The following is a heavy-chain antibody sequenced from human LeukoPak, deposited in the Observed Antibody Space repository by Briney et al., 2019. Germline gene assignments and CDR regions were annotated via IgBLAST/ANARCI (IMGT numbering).Heavy chain of an antibody. D-gene: IGHD2-15*01. CDR3: ARDIVVVVALFDY. J-gene: IGHJ4*02. Sequence: GGSLRLSCAASGFTFSSYWMSWVRQAPGKGLEWVANIKQDGSEKHYVDSVKGRFTISRDNAKNSLYLQMNSLRAEDTVVYYCARDIVVVVALFDYWGEGTLVTVSS. CDR2: IKQDGSEK. V-gene: IGHV3-7*01. CDR1: GFTFSSYW.